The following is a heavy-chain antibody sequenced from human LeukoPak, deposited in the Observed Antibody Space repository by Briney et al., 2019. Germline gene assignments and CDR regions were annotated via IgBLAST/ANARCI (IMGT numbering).Heavy chain of an antibody. Sequence: SETLSLTCTVSGGSISSSSYYWGWIRQPPGKGLEWIGEINHSGSTNYNPSLKSRVTISVDTSKNQFSLKLSSVTAADTAVYYCARGQRYSSSWSRGFSYDYWGQGTLVTVSS. D-gene: IGHD6-13*01. J-gene: IGHJ4*02. CDR3: ARGQRYSSSWSRGFSYDY. CDR2: INHSGST. V-gene: IGHV4-39*07. CDR1: GGSISSSSYY.